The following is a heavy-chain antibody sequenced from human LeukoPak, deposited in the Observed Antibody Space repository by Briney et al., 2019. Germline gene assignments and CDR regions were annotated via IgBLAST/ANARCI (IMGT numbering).Heavy chain of an antibody. D-gene: IGHD3-22*01. J-gene: IGHJ5*02. CDR1: GFTFSSYE. CDR3: ARDLVYYYDSSGPWGWFDP. V-gene: IGHV3-48*02. CDR2: ISSSSSTI. Sequence: GGSLRLSCAASGFTFSSYEMNWVRQAPGKGLEWVSYISSSSSTIYYADSVKGRFTISRDNAKNSLYLQMNSLRDEDTAVYYCARDLVYYYDSSGPWGWFDPWGQGTLVTVSS.